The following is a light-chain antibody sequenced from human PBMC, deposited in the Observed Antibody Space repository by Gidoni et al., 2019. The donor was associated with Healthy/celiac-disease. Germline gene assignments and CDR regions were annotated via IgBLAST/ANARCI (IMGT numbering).Light chain of an antibody. J-gene: IGLJ3*02. Sequence: QSLLTQPPSASGTPGQRVTISCSGSSSNNGSNTVNWYQQLPGTAPKLLIYSNNQRPPGVPDRLAGSKSGTSASLAISGLQSEDEADYYCAAGDDSLNGWVFGGGTKLTVL. CDR3: AAGDDSLNGWV. CDR2: SNN. V-gene: IGLV1-44*01. CDR1: SSNNGSNT.